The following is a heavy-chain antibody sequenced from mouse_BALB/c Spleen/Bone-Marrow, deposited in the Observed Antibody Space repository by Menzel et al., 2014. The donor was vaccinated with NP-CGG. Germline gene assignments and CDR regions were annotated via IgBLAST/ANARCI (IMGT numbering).Heavy chain of an antibody. CDR1: GFYIKDTY. CDR2: LDPANGDT. CDR3: ARWEYYAMDC. Sequence: VQLHQSWAELVKPVASVKLSCTASGFYIKDTYMHWVRQRPEQGLDWLGRLDPANGDTKYEPKFQGKANITADTSSNTAYLQLSSLTSEDTAVYYCARWEYYAMDCWGQGTSVTVSS. J-gene: IGHJ4*01. D-gene: IGHD4-1*01. V-gene: IGHV14-3*02.